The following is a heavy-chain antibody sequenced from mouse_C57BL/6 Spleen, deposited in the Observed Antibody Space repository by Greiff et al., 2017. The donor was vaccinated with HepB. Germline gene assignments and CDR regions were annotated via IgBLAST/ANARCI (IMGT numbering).Heavy chain of an antibody. J-gene: IGHJ4*01. Sequence: QVQLQQPGAELVKPGASVKLSCKASGYTFTSYWMHWVKQRPGQGLEWIGMIHPNSGSTNYNEKFKSKATLTVDKSSSTAYMQLSRLTSEDSAVYYCARGEWLLPYYYAMDYWGQGTSVTVSS. CDR1: GYTFTSYW. CDR2: IHPNSGST. V-gene: IGHV1-64*01. CDR3: ARGEWLLPYYYAMDY. D-gene: IGHD2-3*01.